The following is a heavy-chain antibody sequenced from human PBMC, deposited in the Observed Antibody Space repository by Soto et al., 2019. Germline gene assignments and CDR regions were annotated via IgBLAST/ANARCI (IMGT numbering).Heavy chain of an antibody. D-gene: IGHD6-19*01. CDR2: FDPESGEA. J-gene: IGHJ6*02. Sequence: ASVKVSCKVSGYTLIELSMHWVRQAPGKGLEWMARFDPESGEAIYAQKFQGRVTMTEDTSTDTAYMELSSLRSEDTVVYYCATDHQWLGDYYYGMDVWGQGTTVTVSS. CDR3: ATDHQWLGDYYYGMDV. V-gene: IGHV1-24*01. CDR1: GYTLIELS.